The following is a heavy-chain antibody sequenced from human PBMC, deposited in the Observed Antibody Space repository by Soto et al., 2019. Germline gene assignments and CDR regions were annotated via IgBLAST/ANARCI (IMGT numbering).Heavy chain of an antibody. CDR1: GYTFTSYA. Sequence: ASVKVSCKASGYTFTSYAMHWVRQAPGQRLEWMGWINAGNGNTKYSQKFQGRVTITRDTSASTAYMELNSLRAEDTAVYYCARDLCYYYGMDVWGQGTTVTVSS. CDR3: ARDLCYYYGMDV. D-gene: IGHD2-2*01. J-gene: IGHJ6*02. CDR2: INAGNGNT. V-gene: IGHV1-3*01.